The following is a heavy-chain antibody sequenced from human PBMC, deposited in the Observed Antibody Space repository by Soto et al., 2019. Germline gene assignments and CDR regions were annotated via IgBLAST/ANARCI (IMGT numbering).Heavy chain of an antibody. Sequence: GGSLRLSCAASGFTFSSYGMHWVRQAPGKGLEWVAVISYDGSNKYYADSVKGRFTISRDNSKNTLYLQMNSLRAEDTAVYYCAKSHTGYSSGWYDFDYWGQGTLVTVS. CDR1: GFTFSSYG. D-gene: IGHD6-19*01. CDR2: ISYDGSNK. J-gene: IGHJ4*02. V-gene: IGHV3-30*18. CDR3: AKSHTGYSSGWYDFDY.